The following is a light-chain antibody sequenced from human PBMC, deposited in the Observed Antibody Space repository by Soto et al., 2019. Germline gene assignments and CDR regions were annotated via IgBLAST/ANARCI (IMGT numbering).Light chain of an antibody. J-gene: IGLJ2*01. CDR3: CSYAGSYVV. CDR2: DVS. Sequence: QSVLTQPRSVSGSPGQSVTISCTGTSSDVGGYNYVSWYQQHPGKAPKLMIYDVSKRPSGVPDRFSGSKSGNTASLTISGLQAEDEADYYCCSYAGSYVVFGGGPQLTVL. V-gene: IGLV2-11*01. CDR1: SSDVGGYNY.